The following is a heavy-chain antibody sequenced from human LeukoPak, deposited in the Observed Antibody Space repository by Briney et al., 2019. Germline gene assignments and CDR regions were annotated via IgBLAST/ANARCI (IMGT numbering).Heavy chain of an antibody. Sequence: SVKVSSKASGGTFSSYAFSWVRQAPGQGLEWMGGIIPTFGTANYAQKFQGRVTITADESTSTAYMELSSLRSEDTAVYYCARDRYYYDSSGYFLWGQGTLVTVSS. CDR2: IIPTFGTA. V-gene: IGHV1-69*13. D-gene: IGHD3-22*01. CDR1: GGTFSSYA. J-gene: IGHJ4*02. CDR3: ARDRYYYDSSGYFL.